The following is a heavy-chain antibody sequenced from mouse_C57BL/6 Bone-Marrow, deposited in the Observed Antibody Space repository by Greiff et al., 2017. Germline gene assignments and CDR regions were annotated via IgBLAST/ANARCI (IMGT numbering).Heavy chain of an antibody. CDR2: IYPRSGNT. D-gene: IGHD2-5*01. J-gene: IGHJ1*03. V-gene: IGHV1-81*01. Sequence: QVQLQQSGAELARPGASVKLSCKASGYTFTSYGISWVKQRTGQGLEWIGEIYPRSGNTYYNEKFKGKATLTADKSSSTAYMELRSLTSEDSAVYFCAREEDIVTTNWYFDVWGTGTTVTVSS. CDR3: AREEDIVTTNWYFDV. CDR1: GYTFTSYG.